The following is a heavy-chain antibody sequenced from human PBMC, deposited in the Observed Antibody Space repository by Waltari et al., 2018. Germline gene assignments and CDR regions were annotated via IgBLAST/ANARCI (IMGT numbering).Heavy chain of an antibody. V-gene: IGHV3-74*01. J-gene: IGHJ6*02. Sequence: EEQLVESGGGLIQPGESLRVSCAVSGVPFNQSWMNWVRQSPGKGLVWVARINSDGSDTSYADFVKGRFTISRDNAKNTVYLQMKSLRAEDTAVYFCARVARKTYSSPVPGRDYYYGMDVWGLGTTVTVSS. CDR1: GVPFNQSW. CDR2: INSDGSDT. D-gene: IGHD3-22*01. CDR3: ARVARKTYSSPVPGRDYYYGMDV.